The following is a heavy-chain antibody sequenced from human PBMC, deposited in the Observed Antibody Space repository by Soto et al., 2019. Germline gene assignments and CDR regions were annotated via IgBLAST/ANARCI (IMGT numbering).Heavy chain of an antibody. D-gene: IGHD3-22*01. CDR2: MRGSNGDT. Sequence: EVQLLESGGALVQPGESLRLSCAASGFTFSFCAMSWVRQAPGKGLEWVSSMRGSNGDTYYADSVKDRFTIYRDNSKNTLYLQMNSLRVEDTALYYCVKGHSDSYYYFDYWGQGALVTVSS. V-gene: IGHV3-23*01. J-gene: IGHJ4*02. CDR3: VKGHSDSYYYFDY. CDR1: GFTFSFCA.